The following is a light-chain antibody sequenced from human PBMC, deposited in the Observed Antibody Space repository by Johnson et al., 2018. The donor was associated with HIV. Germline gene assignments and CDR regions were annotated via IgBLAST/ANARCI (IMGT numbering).Light chain of an antibody. CDR2: ENN. V-gene: IGLV1-51*02. Sequence: TQPPSVSAAPGQKVTISCSGSSSNIGNNYVSWYQQLPGTAPKLLICENNKRPSGIPDRFSGSKSGTSATLGITGLQTGDEADYYCGTWDISLSVGYVFGTGTKVTVL. CDR3: GTWDISLSVGYV. J-gene: IGLJ1*01. CDR1: SSNIGNNY.